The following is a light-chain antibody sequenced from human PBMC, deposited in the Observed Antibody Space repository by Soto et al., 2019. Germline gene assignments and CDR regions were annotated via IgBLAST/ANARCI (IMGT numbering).Light chain of an antibody. CDR1: SSNIGSNY. CDR2: RNN. J-gene: IGLJ2*01. V-gene: IGLV1-47*01. Sequence: QSVLTQPPSASGTPGQRVTISCSGSSSNIGSNYVYWYQQLPGTAPKLLIYRNNQRPSGVPDRFSGSKSGTSASLAISGLRSVDEADYYCAAWDDSRKVVFGGGTKLTVL. CDR3: AAWDDSRKVV.